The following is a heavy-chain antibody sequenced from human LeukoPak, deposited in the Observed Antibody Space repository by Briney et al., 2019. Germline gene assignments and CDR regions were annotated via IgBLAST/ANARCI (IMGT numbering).Heavy chain of an antibody. CDR2: IYYSVST. CDR1: GGSISSYY. V-gene: IGHV4-59*01. CDR3: ARYYYDSSGYYTDN. Sequence: PSETLSLTCSVSGGSISSYYWSWIRQPPGKGLEWIGYIYYSVSTNYNPSLKSRVSISVDTSKNQFSLKLSSVTAADTAVYYCARYYYDSSGYYTDNWGQGTLVTVSS. J-gene: IGHJ4*02. D-gene: IGHD3-22*01.